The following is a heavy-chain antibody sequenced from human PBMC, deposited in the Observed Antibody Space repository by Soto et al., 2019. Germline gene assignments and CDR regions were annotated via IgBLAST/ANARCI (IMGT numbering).Heavy chain of an antibody. J-gene: IGHJ6*02. D-gene: IGHD2-2*02. CDR3: AKDIECSSTSCYRHYYGMDV. V-gene: IGHV3-43*01. CDR2: IGWDGGST. Sequence: PGGSLRLSCAASGFTFDDYTMHWVRQAPGKGLEWVSLIGWDGGSTYYADSVKGRFTISRDNSKNSLYLQMNSLRTEDTALYYCAKDIECSSTSCYRHYYGMDVWGQGTTVTVSS. CDR1: GFTFDDYT.